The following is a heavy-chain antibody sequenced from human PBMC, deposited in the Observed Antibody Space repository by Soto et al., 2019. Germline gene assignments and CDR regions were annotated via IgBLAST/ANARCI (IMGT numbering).Heavy chain of an antibody. J-gene: IGHJ5*02. D-gene: IGHD2-15*01. CDR1: GFTFSDAG. Sequence: XVSLTLSCAASGFTFSDAGKSWVRQAPGTGLDWVGRIKSKSDGGTTEYAAPVRGRFTISRDDSKNTLYLQMNSLKTEDTAVYYCTTDLWRIAVVVGSTGYFNPWGQGTPVTVSS. CDR3: TTDLWRIAVVVGSTGYFNP. V-gene: IGHV3-15*01. CDR2: IKSKSDGGTT.